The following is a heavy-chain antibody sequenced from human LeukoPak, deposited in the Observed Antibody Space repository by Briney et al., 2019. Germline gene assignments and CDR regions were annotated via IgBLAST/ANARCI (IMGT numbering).Heavy chain of an antibody. V-gene: IGHV4-4*07. J-gene: IGHJ3*02. CDR1: GGSISSYY. D-gene: IGHD3-22*01. CDR2: IYTSGST. Sequence: SETLSLTCTVSGGSISSYYWSWIRQPPGKGLEWIGRIYTSGSTNYNPSLKSRVTMSVDTSKNQFSLKLSSVTAADTAVYYCARLRPDNYYDSSGYVYDAFDIWGQGTMVTVSS. CDR3: ARLRPDNYYDSSGYVYDAFDI.